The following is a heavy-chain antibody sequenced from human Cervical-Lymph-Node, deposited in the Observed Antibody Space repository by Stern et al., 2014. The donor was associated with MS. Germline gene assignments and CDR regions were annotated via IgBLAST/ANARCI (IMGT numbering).Heavy chain of an antibody. V-gene: IGHV5-51*03. CDR3: ARVRCSDGGCYSLDAFDV. Sequence: EVQLVQSGAEVKRPGESLKISCKGSGYTFARYWIAWVRQMAGKGLDWMGVVYPDDSDSSYSPSLQGQVTISADKSISTAYLQWSSLKASDTAMYYCARVRCSDGGCYSLDAFDVWGQGTVVTVSS. CDR2: VYPDDSDS. CDR1: GYTFARYW. D-gene: IGHD2-15*01. J-gene: IGHJ3*01.